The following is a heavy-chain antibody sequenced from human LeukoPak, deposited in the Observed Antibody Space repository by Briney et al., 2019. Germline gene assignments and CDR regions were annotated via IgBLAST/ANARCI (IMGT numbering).Heavy chain of an antibody. CDR2: IYSGGST. CDR1: GFTVSSNY. Sequence: PGGSLRLSCAASGFTVSSNYMSWVRQAPGKGLEWVSVIYSGGSTYYADSVKGRFTISRDNSKNTLYLQMNSLRAEDTAVYYCAKEPTGDAFDIWGQGTMVTVSS. D-gene: IGHD2-8*02. J-gene: IGHJ3*02. V-gene: IGHV3-53*01. CDR3: AKEPTGDAFDI.